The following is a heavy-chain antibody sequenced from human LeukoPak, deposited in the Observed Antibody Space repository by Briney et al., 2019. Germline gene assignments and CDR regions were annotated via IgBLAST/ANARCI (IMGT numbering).Heavy chain of an antibody. Sequence: GGSLRLSCAASGFTFSSYGMHWVRQAPGKGLEWVAAISYDGSNKHYAESVKGRFTISRDNSKNTLYLQMNRLRPEDTAVYYCARGTVTAPDYWGQGTLVTVSS. CDR1: GFTFSSYG. J-gene: IGHJ4*02. D-gene: IGHD2-21*02. CDR2: ISYDGSNK. V-gene: IGHV3-33*05. CDR3: ARGTVTAPDY.